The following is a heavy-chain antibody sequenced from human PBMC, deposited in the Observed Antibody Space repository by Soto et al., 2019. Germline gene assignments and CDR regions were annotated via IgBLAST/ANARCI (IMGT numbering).Heavy chain of an antibody. D-gene: IGHD5-12*01. J-gene: IGHJ1*01. CDR3: AHTHLDGYNIAEYFQH. CDR2: IYWDDDK. Sequence: QITLKESGPTLVKPTQTLTLTCTFSGFSLSTSGVGVGWIRQPPGKALEWLALIYWDDDKRYSPSLKSRLTITKDTSKNQVVLTMTNMDPVDTATYYCAHTHLDGYNIAEYFQHWGQGTLVTVSS. V-gene: IGHV2-5*02. CDR1: GFSLSTSGVG.